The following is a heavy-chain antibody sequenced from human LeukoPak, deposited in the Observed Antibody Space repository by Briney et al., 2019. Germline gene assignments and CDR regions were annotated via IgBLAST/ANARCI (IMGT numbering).Heavy chain of an antibody. J-gene: IGHJ3*02. Sequence: PGGSLRLSCAASGFTFSDYYMSWIRQAPGKGVGWVSYISSSCSTIYYADSVKGRFTISRDNAKNSLYLQMNSLRAEDTAVYYCARPPDTMISGDAFDIWGQGTMVTVSS. V-gene: IGHV3-11*04. CDR1: GFTFSDYY. D-gene: IGHD3-22*01. CDR3: ARPPDTMISGDAFDI. CDR2: ISSSCSTI.